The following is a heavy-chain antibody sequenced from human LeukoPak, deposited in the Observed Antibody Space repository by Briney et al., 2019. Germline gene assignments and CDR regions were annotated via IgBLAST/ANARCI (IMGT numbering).Heavy chain of an antibody. J-gene: IGHJ3*02. V-gene: IGHV3-23*01. CDR3: AKTFGMVRGFDI. CDR1: GFTFSSYS. Sequence: GGSLRLSCAASGFTFSSYSMNWVRQAPGKGLEWVSAISGSGGSTYYADSVKGRFTISRDNSKNTLYLQMNSLRAEDTAVYYCAKTFGMVRGFDIWGQGTMVTVSS. CDR2: ISGSGGST. D-gene: IGHD3-10*01.